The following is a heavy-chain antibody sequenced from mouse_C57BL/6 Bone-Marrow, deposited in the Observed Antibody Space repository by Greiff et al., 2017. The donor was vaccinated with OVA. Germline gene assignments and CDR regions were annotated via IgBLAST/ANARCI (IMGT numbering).Heavy chain of an antibody. V-gene: IGHV5-17*01. D-gene: IGHD1-1*01. CDR1: GFTFSDYG. Sequence: EVKLMESGGGLVKPGGSLKLSCAASGFTFSDYGMHWVRQAPEKGLEWVAYISSGSSTIYYADTVKGRFTISRDNAKNTLFLQMTSLRSEDTAMYYCARPGYYYGTLYYFDYWGQGTTLTVSS. CDR2: ISSGSSTI. CDR3: ARPGYYYGTLYYFDY. J-gene: IGHJ2*01.